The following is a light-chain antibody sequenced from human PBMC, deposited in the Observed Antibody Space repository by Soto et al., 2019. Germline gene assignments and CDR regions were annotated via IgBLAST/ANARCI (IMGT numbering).Light chain of an antibody. Sequence: VVLTLSPATLSLSPGKSATLSCRASQSVSSYLAWYQQKPGQAPRLLIYDASNGATGIPARFSGSGSGTDFTLTISSLETEDFAVYYCQQRSNWPPTFGQGTKVDIK. CDR1: QSVSSY. CDR3: QQRSNWPPT. J-gene: IGKJ1*01. V-gene: IGKV3-11*01. CDR2: DAS.